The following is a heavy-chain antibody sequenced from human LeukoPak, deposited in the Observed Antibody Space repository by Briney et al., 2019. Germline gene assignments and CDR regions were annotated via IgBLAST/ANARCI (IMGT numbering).Heavy chain of an antibody. Sequence: GGSLRLSCAASGFTFSSYGMHWVRQAPGKGLEWVAVISYDGSNKYYADSVKGRFTISRDNSKNTLYLQMNSLRAEDTAVYYCAKDRVGGYSGYFDYWGQXTLVXVSS. CDR2: ISYDGSNK. D-gene: IGHD5-12*01. J-gene: IGHJ4*02. CDR1: GFTFSSYG. V-gene: IGHV3-30*18. CDR3: AKDRVGGYSGYFDY.